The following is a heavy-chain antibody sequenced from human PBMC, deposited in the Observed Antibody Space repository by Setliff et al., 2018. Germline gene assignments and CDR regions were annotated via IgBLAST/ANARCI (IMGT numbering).Heavy chain of an antibody. V-gene: IGHV1-18*01. CDR2: ISPHTGNA. CDR3: SRLVRFCTRTACQGLSGEDY. Sequence: ASVKVSCKASGYTFTGYGVNWVRQAPGQGLQWVGWISPHTGNAYYAPKFEDRVIMTTDTSTTTAYLELKSLRSDDTAVYFCSRLVRFCTRTACQGLSGEDYWGQGTLVTVSS. CDR1: GYTFTGYG. J-gene: IGHJ4*02. D-gene: IGHD3-10*01.